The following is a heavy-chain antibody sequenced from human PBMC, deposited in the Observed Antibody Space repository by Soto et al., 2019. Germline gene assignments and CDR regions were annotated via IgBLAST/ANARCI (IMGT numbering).Heavy chain of an antibody. V-gene: IGHV5-51*01. D-gene: IGHD3-10*01. CDR1: GYSFTNYW. J-gene: IGHJ4*02. Sequence: PGESLKISCKGSGYSFTNYWIGWVRQVPGKGLEWMGIIYPGDSDTRYSPSFQGQVTISADKSISTAYLQWSSLKASDTAMYYCARGGSGSYYKVTYYFDYWGQGTLVTVSS. CDR3: ARGGSGSYYKVTYYFDY. CDR2: IYPGDSDT.